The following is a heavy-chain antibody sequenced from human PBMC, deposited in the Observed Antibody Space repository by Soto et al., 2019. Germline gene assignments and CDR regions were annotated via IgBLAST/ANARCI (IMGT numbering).Heavy chain of an antibody. Sequence: PSETLSLTCTVSGGSISSYYWSWIRQPPGKGQEWIGYIYYSGSTNYNPSLKSRVTISVDTSKNQFSLKLSSVTAADTAVYYCASGLPSRFYYYYYLDVWGKGTTVTVSS. J-gene: IGHJ6*03. V-gene: IGHV4-59*08. CDR1: GGSISSYY. CDR2: IYYSGST. D-gene: IGHD2-15*01. CDR3: ASGLPSRFYYYYYLDV.